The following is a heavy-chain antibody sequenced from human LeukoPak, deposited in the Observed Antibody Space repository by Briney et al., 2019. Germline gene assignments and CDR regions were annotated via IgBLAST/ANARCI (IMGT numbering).Heavy chain of an antibody. D-gene: IGHD6-13*01. CDR2: FDSEEGKI. CDR3: TAATGWSSSMM. J-gene: IGHJ4*02. Sequence: ASVKVSCKASGYTLTELSMHWVRQVPGNGLEWMGGFDSEEGKIIYAQKFQGRATMTEDTSTDTAYMELSSLTSEDTAVYYCTAATGWSSSMMWGQGTAVTVSS. CDR1: GYTLTELS. V-gene: IGHV1-24*01.